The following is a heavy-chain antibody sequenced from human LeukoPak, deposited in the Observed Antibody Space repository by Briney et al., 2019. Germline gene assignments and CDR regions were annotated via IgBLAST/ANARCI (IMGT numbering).Heavy chain of an antibody. CDR1: GGSISSHY. J-gene: IGHJ4*02. CDR3: ARDGEAYDSSGYYD. V-gene: IGHV4-59*11. CDR2: IYYSGST. Sequence: SETLSLTCTVSGGSISSHYWSWIRQPPGKGLEWIGYIYYSGSTNYNPSLKSRVTISVDTSKNQFSLKLSSVTAADTAVYYCARDGEAYDSSGYYDWGQGTLVTASS. D-gene: IGHD3-22*01.